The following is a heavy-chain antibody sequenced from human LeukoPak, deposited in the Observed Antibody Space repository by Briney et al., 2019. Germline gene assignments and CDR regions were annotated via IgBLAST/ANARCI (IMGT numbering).Heavy chain of an antibody. CDR3: AREDRIVVNAFDI. D-gene: IGHD3-22*01. Sequence: PSETLSLTCTVSGGSISSSSYYWGWIRQPPGKGLEWIGSIYYSGSTYYNPSLKSRVTISVDTSKNQFSLKLSSVTAADTAAYYCAREDRIVVNAFDIWGQGTMVTVSS. CDR1: GGSISSSSYY. J-gene: IGHJ3*02. CDR2: IYYSGST. V-gene: IGHV4-39*07.